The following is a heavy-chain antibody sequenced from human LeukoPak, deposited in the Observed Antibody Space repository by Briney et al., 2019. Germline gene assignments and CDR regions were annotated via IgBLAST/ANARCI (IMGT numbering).Heavy chain of an antibody. D-gene: IGHD3-22*01. CDR1: GGSISGYY. J-gene: IGHJ3*02. Sequence: PSETLSLTCTVSGGSISGYYWSWIRQPAGKGLEWIGRIYTSGSTSYNPSLKSRVTMSVDTSKNQFSLKLSSVTAADTAVYYCARGPNRITMMIGDAFDIWGQGTMVTISS. CDR3: ARGPNRITMMIGDAFDI. V-gene: IGHV4-4*07. CDR2: IYTSGST.